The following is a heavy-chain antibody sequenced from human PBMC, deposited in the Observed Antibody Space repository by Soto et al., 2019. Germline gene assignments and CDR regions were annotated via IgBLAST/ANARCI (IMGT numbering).Heavy chain of an antibody. D-gene: IGHD4-17*01. V-gene: IGHV4-34*01. CDR3: ARGRKHYGGNYYYFDY. J-gene: IGHJ4*02. CDR2: INHSGVT. CDR1: GGTFSSYY. Sequence: SETLSLSCAASGGTFSSYYMRWVRQPPGKGQEWIGEINHSGVTNYNPSLESQVTISVDTSKNQFSLKLSSVAAADTAVYYCARGRKHYGGNYYYFDYWGQGTLVTVSS.